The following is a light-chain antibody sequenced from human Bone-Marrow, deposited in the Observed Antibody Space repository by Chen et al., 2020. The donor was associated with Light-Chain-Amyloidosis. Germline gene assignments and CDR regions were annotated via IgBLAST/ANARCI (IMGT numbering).Light chain of an antibody. CDR2: GSS. CDR1: QTISRNY. Sequence: EIVLTQSPGTLSLSPGEGANLSCRASQTISRNYLTWYQQKFGQAPMLLIYGSSSRATGIPDRFTGSGSGTDFTLTINRLEPEDFAMYYCQQYGTSPLTFGGGTKVEIK. CDR3: QQYGTSPLT. V-gene: IGKV3-20*01. J-gene: IGKJ4*01.